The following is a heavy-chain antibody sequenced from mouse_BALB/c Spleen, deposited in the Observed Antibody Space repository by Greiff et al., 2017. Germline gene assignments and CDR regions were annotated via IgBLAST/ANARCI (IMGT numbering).Heavy chain of an antibody. V-gene: IGHV1-54*01. Sequence: LQESGAELVRPGTSVKVSCKASGYAFTNYLIEWVKQRPGQGLEWIGVINPGSGGTNYNEKFKGKATLTADKSSSTAYMQLSSLTSDDSAVYFCARSVVAYYFDYWGQGTTLTVSS. D-gene: IGHD1-1*01. CDR2: INPGSGGT. CDR3: ARSVVAYYFDY. CDR1: GYAFTNYL. J-gene: IGHJ2*01.